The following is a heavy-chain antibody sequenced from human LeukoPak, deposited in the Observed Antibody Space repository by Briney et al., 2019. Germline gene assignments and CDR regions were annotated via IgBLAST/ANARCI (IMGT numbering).Heavy chain of an antibody. Sequence: GGSLRLSCAASGLTFSSYAMHCVRQAPGKGLEWVAVISYDGGNKYYADSVKGRFTISRDNSRNTLYLQMNSLRAEDTAVYYCARGGLRSKGGFDYWGQGTLVTVSS. CDR1: GLTFSSYA. CDR3: ARGGLRSKGGFDY. V-gene: IGHV3-30-3*01. CDR2: ISYDGGNK. J-gene: IGHJ4*02. D-gene: IGHD4-17*01.